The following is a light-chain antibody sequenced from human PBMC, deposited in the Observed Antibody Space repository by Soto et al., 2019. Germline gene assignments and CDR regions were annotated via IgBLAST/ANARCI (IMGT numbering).Light chain of an antibody. CDR3: QQYDSWPLT. Sequence: EIVMTQSPATLSVSPGERATLSCRASQSVSSKLAWYLQKRGQAPRLLIYDASTRATGIPARFSGSGSGTDFSLTISSLQSEDFAVYYCQQYDSWPLTFGGGTKVEIK. CDR2: DAS. V-gene: IGKV3-15*01. CDR1: QSVSSK. J-gene: IGKJ4*01.